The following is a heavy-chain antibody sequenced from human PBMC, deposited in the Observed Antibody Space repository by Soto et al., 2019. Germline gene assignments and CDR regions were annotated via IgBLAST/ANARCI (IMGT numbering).Heavy chain of an antibody. V-gene: IGHV4-61*01. CDR3: ARSTLWFENSGRGVEYFQH. J-gene: IGHJ1*01. D-gene: IGHD3-10*01. Sequence: SETLSLTCTVSGGSVSSGNYYWSWIRQPPGKGLEWIGYFYYTGSTNYNPSLKSRVTISVDKSKNQFSLKLSSVTAADTAVYYCARSTLWFENSGRGVEYFQHWGQGTLVTVSS. CDR2: FYYTGST. CDR1: GGSVSSGNYY.